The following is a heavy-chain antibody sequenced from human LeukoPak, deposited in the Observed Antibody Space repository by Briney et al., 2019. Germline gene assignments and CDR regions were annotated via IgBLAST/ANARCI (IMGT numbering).Heavy chain of an antibody. CDR1: GFTVSSNY. D-gene: IGHD5-24*01. V-gene: IGHV3-21*01. CDR2: ISSSSSYI. Sequence: GGSLRLSCAASGFTVSSNYMNWVRQAPGKGLEWVSSISSSSSYIYYADSVKGRFTISRDNAKNSLYLQMNSLRAEDTAVYYCARDLKEMATIGYWYFDLWGRGTLVTVSS. J-gene: IGHJ2*01. CDR3: ARDLKEMATIGYWYFDL.